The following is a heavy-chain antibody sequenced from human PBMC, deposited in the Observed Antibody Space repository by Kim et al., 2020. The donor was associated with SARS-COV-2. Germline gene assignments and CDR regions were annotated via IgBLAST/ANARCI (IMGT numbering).Heavy chain of an antibody. J-gene: IGHJ4*02. V-gene: IGHV4-34*01. CDR1: GGSFSGYY. Sequence: SETLSLTCAVYGGSFSGYYWSWIRQPPGKGLEWIGEINHSGSTNYNPSLKSRVTISVDTSKNQFSLKLSSVTAADTAVYYCASSNHLSDDYWGQGTLVTVSS. CDR3: ASSNHLSDDY. D-gene: IGHD7-27*01. CDR2: INHSGST.